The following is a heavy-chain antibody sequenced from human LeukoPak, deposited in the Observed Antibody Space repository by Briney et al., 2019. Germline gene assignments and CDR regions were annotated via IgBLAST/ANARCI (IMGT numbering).Heavy chain of an antibody. CDR2: IYTSGST. D-gene: IGHD3-22*01. CDR1: GGSISSYY. J-gene: IGHJ4*02. CDR3: ARKIDSSGYYQ. V-gene: IGHV4-4*07. Sequence: SETLSLTCTVSGGSISSYYWSWIRQPAGKGLEWIGRIYTSGSTNYNPSLKSRVTMSVDTSRNQFSLKLSSVTAVDTAIYYCARKIDSSGYYQWGQGTPATVSS.